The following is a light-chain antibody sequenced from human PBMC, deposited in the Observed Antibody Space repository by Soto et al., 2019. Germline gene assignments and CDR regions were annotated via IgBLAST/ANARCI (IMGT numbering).Light chain of an antibody. J-gene: IGKJ1*01. CDR2: AAS. CDR3: EQSYSTPRA. V-gene: IGKV1-39*01. Sequence: DIQMTQSPSSLSASVGDRVTITCRASQSISSYLNWYQQKPGKAPKLLIYAASSLQCGVPSRFSGSGSGTDFTLTISSLQPEYFATYYCEQSYSTPRAFGQGTKVDIK. CDR1: QSISSY.